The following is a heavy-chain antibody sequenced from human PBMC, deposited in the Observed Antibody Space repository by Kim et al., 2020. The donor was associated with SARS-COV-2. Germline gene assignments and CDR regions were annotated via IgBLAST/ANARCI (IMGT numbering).Heavy chain of an antibody. Sequence: SETLSLTCSVSGGSTSAYYWSWIRQPPGKGLELVGYVYPTGNTNYNPSLRSRVTMSLDTSKNQFSLRLNSVTAADTAVYYCARTMNPHYYYYGLDVWGQGTTVTVSS. CDR3: ARTMNPHYYYYGLDV. CDR1: GGSTSAYY. CDR2: VYPTGNT. V-gene: IGHV4-59*01. J-gene: IGHJ6*02.